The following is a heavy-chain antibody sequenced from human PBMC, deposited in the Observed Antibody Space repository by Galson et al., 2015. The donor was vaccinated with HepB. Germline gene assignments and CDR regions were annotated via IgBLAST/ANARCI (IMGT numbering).Heavy chain of an antibody. D-gene: IGHD3-16*01. Sequence: SLRLSCAGSGYIFRHHAMAWTRQAPGKGLEWVYGITGRGTTRAYSDAVKGRFSISRDNSQDTVFLQMDNRRAEDTAVYYCVKEVSWFGGDWFDPWGQGALVTVS. CDR2: ITGRGTTR. CDR3: VKEVSWFGGDWFDP. CDR1: GYIFRHHA. J-gene: IGHJ5*02. V-gene: IGHV3-23*01.